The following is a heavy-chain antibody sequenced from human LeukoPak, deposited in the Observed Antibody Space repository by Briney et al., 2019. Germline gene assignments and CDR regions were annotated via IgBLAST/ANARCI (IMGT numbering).Heavy chain of an antibody. D-gene: IGHD6-6*01. CDR2: ISPSGGST. J-gene: IGHJ5*02. Sequence: GASVKVSCKASGYTFTSNYMHWVRQAPGQGPEWMGVISPSGGSTTYAQKFQGRVTLTRDMSTSTDYLELSRLRSDDTAVYYCARELRVYLNWFDPWGQGTLVTVSS. V-gene: IGHV1-46*01. CDR1: GYTFTSNY. CDR3: ARELRVYLNWFDP.